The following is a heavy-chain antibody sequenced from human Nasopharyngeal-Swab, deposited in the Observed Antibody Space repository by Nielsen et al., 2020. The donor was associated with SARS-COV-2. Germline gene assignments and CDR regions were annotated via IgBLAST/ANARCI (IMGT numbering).Heavy chain of an antibody. J-gene: IGHJ4*02. V-gene: IGHV4-39*01. CDR2: IYHSGRT. D-gene: IGHD3-22*01. CDR3: ATFDYYDSS. CDR1: GGSISSSSYY. Sequence: SETLSLTCTVSGGSISSSSYYWGWIRQPPGKGLEWIGSIYHSGRTYYNPSLKSRVTISVDTSKNQFSLKLISVTAADTAVYYCATFDYYDSSWGQGTLVTVSS.